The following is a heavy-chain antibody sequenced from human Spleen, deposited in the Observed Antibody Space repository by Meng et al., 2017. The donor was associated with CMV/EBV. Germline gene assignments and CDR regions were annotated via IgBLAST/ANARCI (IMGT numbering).Heavy chain of an antibody. D-gene: IGHD2/OR15-2a*01. Sequence: GESLKISCAASGFTFDDYGMSWVRQAPGKGLEWVSGINWNGASTGYADSVKGRFTISRDNSENTLYLQMNSLRPEDTAVYYCARSLVSGPFFYGMDVWGQGTTVTVSS. CDR3: ARSLVSGPFFYGMDV. V-gene: IGHV3-20*04. CDR2: INWNGAST. J-gene: IGHJ6*02. CDR1: GFTFDDYG.